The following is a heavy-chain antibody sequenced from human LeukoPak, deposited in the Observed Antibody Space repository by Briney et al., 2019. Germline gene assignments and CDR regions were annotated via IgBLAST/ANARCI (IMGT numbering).Heavy chain of an antibody. J-gene: IGHJ4*02. CDR2: INPSSGST. CDR3: ARDRNANDY. CDR1: GYTFTSYF. Sequence: ASVKVSCKASGYTFTSYFMHWVRQAPGQGLEWMGRINPSSGSTSYAQKFQGRVTMTRDTSTSTVYMDLSSLRSDDTAVYYCARDRNANDYWGQGTLVTVSS. D-gene: IGHD4-11*01. V-gene: IGHV1-46*01.